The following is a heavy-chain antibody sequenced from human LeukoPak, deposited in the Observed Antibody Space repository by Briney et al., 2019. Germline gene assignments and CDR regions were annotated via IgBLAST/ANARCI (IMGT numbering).Heavy chain of an antibody. CDR3: ARGQKYRYGYTVTELGSGYFDY. J-gene: IGHJ4*02. V-gene: IGHV4-4*07. D-gene: IGHD5-18*01. CDR2: IYTSGST. Sequence: PSETLSLTCTVSSGSYYWSWIRQPAGKGLEWIGRIYTSGSTKYNPSLKSRVTISVDTSKNQFSLKLSSVTAADTAVYFCARGQKYRYGYTVTELGSGYFDYWGQGTLVTVSS. CDR1: SGSYY.